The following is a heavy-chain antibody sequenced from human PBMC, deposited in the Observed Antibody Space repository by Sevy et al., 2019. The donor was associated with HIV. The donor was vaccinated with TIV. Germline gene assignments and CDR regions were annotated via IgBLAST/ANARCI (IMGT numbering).Heavy chain of an antibody. CDR3: ATDPFSVTSSNDYMDV. Sequence: GGSLRLSCAASGFTFSKYWMSWVRQAPGKGLEWVANIQEDGSGKYYVDAVKGRLTISRDNAKNSLYLQMNSRRAEDTAVYYCATDPFSVTSSNDYMDVWGKGTTVTVSS. CDR2: IQEDGSGK. CDR1: GFTFSKYW. J-gene: IGHJ6*03. D-gene: IGHD4-17*01. V-gene: IGHV3-7*01.